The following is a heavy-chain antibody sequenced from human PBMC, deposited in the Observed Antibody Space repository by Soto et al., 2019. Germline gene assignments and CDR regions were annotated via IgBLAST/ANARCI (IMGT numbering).Heavy chain of an antibody. CDR1: GFTFDDYA. CDR2: ISWNSGSI. V-gene: IGHV3-9*01. CDR3: AKDSGRSWYTVFDAFDI. Sequence: EVQLVESGGGLVQPGRSLRLSCAASGFTFDDYAMHWVRQAPGKGLEWVSGISWNSGSIGYADSVKGRFTISRDNAKNSLYLQMNSLRAEDTALYYCAKDSGRSWYTVFDAFDICGQGTMVTVSS. J-gene: IGHJ3*02. D-gene: IGHD6-13*01.